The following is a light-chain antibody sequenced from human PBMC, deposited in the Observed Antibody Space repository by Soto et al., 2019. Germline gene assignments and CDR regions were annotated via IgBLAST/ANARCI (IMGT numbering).Light chain of an antibody. Sequence: EIVLTQSPATLSLSPGGRATLSCRASQSVSSNLAWYQQKPGQAPRLLINDASNRATGIPARFSGSGSGTDFTLTISSLEPEEFAVYYCQQRSDWPTFGQGTKVDI. V-gene: IGKV3-11*01. CDR2: DAS. J-gene: IGKJ1*01. CDR1: QSVSSN. CDR3: QQRSDWPT.